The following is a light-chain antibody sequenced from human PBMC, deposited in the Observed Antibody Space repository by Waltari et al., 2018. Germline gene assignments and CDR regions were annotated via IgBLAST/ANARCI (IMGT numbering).Light chain of an antibody. Sequence: DIQMTQSPSSLSASIGDRVTITCRPSQSIHNFLNWYQQKPGKAPKLLIYAASTLQSGVPSRFSGSGAETHFTLTISSLQPEDVAAYYCQQSYSPLTFGGGTNVEIK. V-gene: IGKV1-39*01. CDR3: QQSYSPLT. CDR2: AAS. CDR1: QSIHNF. J-gene: IGKJ4*01.